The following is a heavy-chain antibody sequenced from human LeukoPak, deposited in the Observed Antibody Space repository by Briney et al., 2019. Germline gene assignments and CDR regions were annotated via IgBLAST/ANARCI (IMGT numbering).Heavy chain of an antibody. CDR3: ARGRRDGYREYFQH. CDR1: GYTFTSYG. D-gene: IGHD5-24*01. CDR2: ISAYNGNT. Sequence: GASVKVSCKASGYTFTSYGISWVRQAPGQGLEWMGWISAYNGNTNYAQKFQGRVTMTRDTSTSTVYMELSSLRSEDTAVYYCARGRRDGYREYFQHWGQGTLVTVSS. J-gene: IGHJ1*01. V-gene: IGHV1-18*01.